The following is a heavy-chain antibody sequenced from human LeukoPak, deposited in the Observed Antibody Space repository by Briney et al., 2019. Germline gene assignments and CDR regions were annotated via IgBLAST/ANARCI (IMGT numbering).Heavy chain of an antibody. CDR1: GFAFSSYA. Sequence: GGSLRLSCAASGFAFSSYAMSWVRQAPGKGLEWVSAISGSGGSTYYADSVKGRFTISRDNSKNTLYLQMNSLRAEDTAVYYCAKSFIVGAIGASYYFDYWGQGTLVTVSS. J-gene: IGHJ4*02. D-gene: IGHD1-26*01. CDR3: AKSFIVGAIGASYYFDY. CDR2: ISGSGGST. V-gene: IGHV3-23*01.